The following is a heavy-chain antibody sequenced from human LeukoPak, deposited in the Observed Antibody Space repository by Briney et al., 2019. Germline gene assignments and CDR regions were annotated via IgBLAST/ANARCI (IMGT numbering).Heavy chain of an antibody. CDR2: IYYSGST. J-gene: IGHJ4*02. CDR1: GGSIRSGGYY. D-gene: IGHD2-15*01. Sequence: PSETLSLTCTVSGGSIRSGGYYWSWIRQHPGKGLEWIGYIYYSGSTYYNPSLKSRVTISVDTSKNQFSLKLSSVTAADTAVYYCARVTTGAICSGGSCYSDYWGQGTLVTVSS. V-gene: IGHV4-31*03. CDR3: ARVTTGAICSGGSCYSDY.